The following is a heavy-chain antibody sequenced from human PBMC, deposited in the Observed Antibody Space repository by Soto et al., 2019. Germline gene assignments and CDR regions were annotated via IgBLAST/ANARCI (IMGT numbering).Heavy chain of an antibody. CDR3: ASLQVPGNFDY. CDR1: CGSISSSNYY. V-gene: IGHV4-39*01. D-gene: IGHD6-13*01. J-gene: IGHJ4*02. CDR2: IYYSGDT. Sequence: SETLSLTCTVSCGSISSSNYYWAWVRQPPGKGLEWIANIYYSGDTYSHPSLRSRLTVSVDTSKNQFSLKLTSLTAADTAMYYCASLQVPGNFDYWGQGTLVPVSS.